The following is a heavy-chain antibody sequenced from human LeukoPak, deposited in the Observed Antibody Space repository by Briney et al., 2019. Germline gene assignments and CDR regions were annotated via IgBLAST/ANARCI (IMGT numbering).Heavy chain of an antibody. CDR1: GYTFTSYG. J-gene: IGHJ6*03. V-gene: IGHV1-18*01. D-gene: IGHD3-3*01. CDR3: ARDVGTIFGVVIDRYYYYYMDV. CDR2: ISAYNGNT. Sequence: ASVKVSCKASGYTFTSYGISWVRQAPGQGLEWMGWISAYNGNTNYAQKLQGRVTFTADESTSTAYMELKNLGSDDTAVYYCARDVGTIFGVVIDRYYYYYMDVWAVGPRSPSP.